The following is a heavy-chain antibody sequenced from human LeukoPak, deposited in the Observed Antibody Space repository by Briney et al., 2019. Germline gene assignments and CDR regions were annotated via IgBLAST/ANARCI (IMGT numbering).Heavy chain of an antibody. CDR2: ISGSGGST. CDR3: AKLPVSYSSGWSNFDY. CDR1: GFTFSSYA. D-gene: IGHD6-19*01. J-gene: IGHJ4*02. V-gene: IGHV3-23*01. Sequence: GGSLRLSCAASGFTFSSYAMSWVRQAPGKGLEWVSAISGSGGSTYNADSVKGRFTISRDNSKNTLYLQMISLRAEDTAIYYCAKLPVSYSSGWSNFDYWGQGTLVTVSS.